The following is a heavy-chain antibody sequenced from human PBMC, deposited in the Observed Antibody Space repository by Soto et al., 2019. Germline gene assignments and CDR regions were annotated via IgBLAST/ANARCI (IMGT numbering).Heavy chain of an antibody. CDR2: IYWDDDK. V-gene: IGHV2-5*02. CDR3: AHLTTGGFYFDY. J-gene: IGHJ4*02. D-gene: IGHD4-17*01. CDR1: GFSLRNSGVG. Sequence: QITLKESGPTLVKPTQTLTLTCTFSGFSLRNSGVGVGWIRQPPGKALEWLALIYWDDDKRYSPSLKSRLTLTKDTSKNQVVLTMTNMDHVDTATYYCAHLTTGGFYFDYWGQGTLVTVSS.